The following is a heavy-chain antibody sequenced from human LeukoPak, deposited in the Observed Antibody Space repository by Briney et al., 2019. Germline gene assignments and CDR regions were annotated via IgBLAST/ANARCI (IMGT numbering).Heavy chain of an antibody. CDR3: ARDYGNNWFDP. Sequence: SETLSLTCTVSGGSISSGDYYWSWIRQHPGKGLEWIGYIYYSGDTYYNPSLRSRVSISVDTSKTQFSLKLSSVTAADTAMYYCARDYGNNWFDPWGQGTLVTVSA. D-gene: IGHD4-17*01. CDR1: GGSISSGDYY. CDR2: IYYSGDT. V-gene: IGHV4-31*03. J-gene: IGHJ5*02.